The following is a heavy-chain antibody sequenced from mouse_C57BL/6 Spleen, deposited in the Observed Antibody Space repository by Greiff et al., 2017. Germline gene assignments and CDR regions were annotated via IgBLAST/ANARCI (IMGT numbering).Heavy chain of an antibody. CDR1: GYAFSSSW. Sequence: QVQLKESGPELVKPGASVKISCKASGYAFSSSWMNWVKQRPGKGLEWIGRIYPGDGDTTYNGKFKGKATLTADKSSSTAYLLHSSLTSEDSAVYFCARTGGYYDGYAMDYWGQGTSVTVSS. V-gene: IGHV1-82*01. CDR3: ARTGGYYDGYAMDY. D-gene: IGHD2-3*01. CDR2: IYPGDGDT. J-gene: IGHJ4*01.